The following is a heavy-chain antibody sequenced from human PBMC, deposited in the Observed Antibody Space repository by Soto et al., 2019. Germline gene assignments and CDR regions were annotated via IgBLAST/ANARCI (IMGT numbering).Heavy chain of an antibody. CDR1: GGSISSYY. CDR3: ARQRLYRDGYNFDY. D-gene: IGHD5-12*01. Sequence: SETLSLTYTVSGGSISSYYWSWIRQPPGKGLEWIGYIYYSGSTNYNPSLKSRVTISVDTSKNQFSLKLSSVTAADTAVYYCARQRLYRDGYNFDYWGQGTLVTVSS. V-gene: IGHV4-59*08. J-gene: IGHJ4*02. CDR2: IYYSGST.